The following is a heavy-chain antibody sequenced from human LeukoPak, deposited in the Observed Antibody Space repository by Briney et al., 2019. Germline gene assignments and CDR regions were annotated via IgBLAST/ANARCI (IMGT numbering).Heavy chain of an antibody. Sequence: GGSLRLSCAASGFTFSSYGMSWVRQAPGKGLEWVSAISGSGGSTYYADSVKGRFTISRDNSKNTLYLQMNSLRAEDTAVYYCAKDRTRFGELTRFDPWGQGTLVTVSS. J-gene: IGHJ5*02. CDR3: AKDRTRFGELTRFDP. V-gene: IGHV3-23*01. CDR2: ISGSGGST. CDR1: GFTFSSYG. D-gene: IGHD3-10*01.